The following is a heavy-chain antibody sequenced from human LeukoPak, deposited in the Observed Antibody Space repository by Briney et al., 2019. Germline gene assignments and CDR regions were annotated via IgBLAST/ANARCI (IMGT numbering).Heavy chain of an antibody. CDR3: ASQRNCGDEDPRCCSVP. CDR1: RSSISTSL. Sequence: KASETLSLTCIVSRSSISTSLWSSVRQPPGKGLEWIGYVYSSGSTTYNPSLKSRVTISVDTSKNQYPLNLSTVTPADTAMHYCASQRNCGDEDPRCCSVPRGQGTLVTVSS. J-gene: IGHJ5*02. V-gene: IGHV4-59*08. D-gene: IGHD4-17*01. CDR2: VYSSGST.